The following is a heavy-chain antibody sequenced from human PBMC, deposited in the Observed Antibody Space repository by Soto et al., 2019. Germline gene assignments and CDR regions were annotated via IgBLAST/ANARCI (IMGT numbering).Heavy chain of an antibody. V-gene: IGHV4-39*02. D-gene: IGHD2-15*01. J-gene: IGHJ4*02. CDR3: AREGGRYCTGGSCQVDY. Sequence: QLQLQESGPGLVKPSATLSLTCTVSGGSISSSSYYWGWIRQPPGKGLEWIGSIYYSGTTYYTPSLKSRVTIAVDTSKNQFSLKLSSVTAADTAVYYCAREGGRYCTGGSCQVDYWGQGTLVTVSS. CDR2: IYYSGTT. CDR1: GGSISSSSYY.